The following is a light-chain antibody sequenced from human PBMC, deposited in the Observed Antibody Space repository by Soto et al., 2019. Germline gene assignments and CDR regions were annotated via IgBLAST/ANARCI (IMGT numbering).Light chain of an antibody. CDR3: QQSFTTPLT. CDR1: QSIGRF. V-gene: IGKV1-39*01. J-gene: IGKJ4*01. Sequence: DIQMTQSPSSLSASVGYRVTITCRASQSIGRFLNWHQQKPGKPPNVLINVASTLRSGVPSRFSGSGSGTDFNLTINSLQPEDFATYFCQQSFTTPLTFGGGTTGDIK. CDR2: VAS.